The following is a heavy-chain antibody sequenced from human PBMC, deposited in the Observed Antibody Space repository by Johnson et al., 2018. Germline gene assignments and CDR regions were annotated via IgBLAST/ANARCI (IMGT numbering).Heavy chain of an antibody. CDR3: TNFPSFYYDNSGSGC. Sequence: QVQLVQSGAEVKKPGASVNVSCKASRYTFTNYYMHWVRQAPGQGLEWMGIINPNGGGTSYAQRFQGRVTMTRDTSTSTIYMELNSLRSEDTAMYYCTNFPSFYYDNSGSGCWGQGTLVTVSS. D-gene: IGHD3-22*01. CDR2: INPNGGGT. V-gene: IGHV1-46*01. J-gene: IGHJ4*02. CDR1: RYTFTNYY.